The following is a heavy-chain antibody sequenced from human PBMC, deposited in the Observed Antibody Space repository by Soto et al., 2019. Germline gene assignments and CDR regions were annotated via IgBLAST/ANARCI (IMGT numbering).Heavy chain of an antibody. CDR3: AIGPGPVAGPQRGDWFDP. CDR1: GGFFSGYY. CDR2: ISHSGTT. V-gene: IGHV4-34*01. J-gene: IGHJ5*02. D-gene: IGHD6-19*01. Sequence: PSETLSLTCALDGGFFSGYYWSWIRQSPGKGLEWIGEISHSGTTNYNPSLKSRVTIPVDTSKNQFSLKLSSVTAADTAVYYCAIGPGPVAGPQRGDWFDPWGQGTLVTVSS.